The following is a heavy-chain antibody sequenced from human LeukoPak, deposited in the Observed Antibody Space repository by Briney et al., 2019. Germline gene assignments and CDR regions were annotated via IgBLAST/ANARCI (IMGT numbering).Heavy chain of an antibody. D-gene: IGHD6-19*01. CDR3: ANGLQQWLVVY. CDR2: ISGSGGST. CDR1: GFTFSSYA. V-gene: IGHV3-23*01. J-gene: IGHJ4*02. Sequence: GGSLRLSCAASGFTFSSYAMSWVRQAPGKGLEWVSAISGSGGSTYYADSVKGRFTISRDNSKNTLYLQTNSLRAEDTAVYYCANGLQQWLVVYWGQGTLVTVSS.